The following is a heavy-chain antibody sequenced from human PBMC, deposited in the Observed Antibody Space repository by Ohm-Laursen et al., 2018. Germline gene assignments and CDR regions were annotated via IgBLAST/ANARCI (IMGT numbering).Heavy chain of an antibody. D-gene: IGHD4-23*01. Sequence: GASVKVSCKASGYTFTSYGISWVRQAPGQGLEWMGWISPYNGNTNYAQKLQGRVSMTTDTSTSTAYMELSSLISDDTAVYYCARLVYIGNPDWYFNLWGRGTLVTVSS. V-gene: IGHV1-18*01. CDR1: GYTFTSYG. J-gene: IGHJ2*01. CDR3: ARLVYIGNPDWYFNL. CDR2: ISPYNGNT.